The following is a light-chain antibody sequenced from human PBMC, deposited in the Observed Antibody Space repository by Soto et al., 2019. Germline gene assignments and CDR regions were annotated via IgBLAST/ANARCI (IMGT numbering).Light chain of an antibody. Sequence: ELVLTQSPGTLSLSPGERATLSCRASQSVSSNFLAWYQQKPGQAPRLLVYGASNRASGIPDRFSGSGSGTDFTLTISRLEPEDFAVFYCQQYVSSPWTFGQGTKVDIK. J-gene: IGKJ1*01. V-gene: IGKV3-20*01. CDR1: QSVSSNF. CDR2: GAS. CDR3: QQYVSSPWT.